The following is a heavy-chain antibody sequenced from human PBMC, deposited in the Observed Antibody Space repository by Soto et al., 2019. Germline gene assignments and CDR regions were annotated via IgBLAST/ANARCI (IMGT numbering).Heavy chain of an antibody. CDR3: ARAHPSSYYYYYYMDV. CDR1: GDSVSSNSTA. V-gene: IGHV6-1*01. CDR2: TYYRSKWYN. Sequence: SQTLALTGAISGDSVSSNSTAWNWIMQSPSRGLEWLGRTYYRSKWYNDYAVAVKSRITINPDTSKNQFSLQLNSVSPEDTAVYYCARAHPSSYYYYYYMDVWGKGTTVTVSS. J-gene: IGHJ6*03.